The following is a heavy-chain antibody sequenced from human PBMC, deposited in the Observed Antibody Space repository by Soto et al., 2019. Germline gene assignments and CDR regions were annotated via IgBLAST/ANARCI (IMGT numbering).Heavy chain of an antibody. D-gene: IGHD3-22*01. Sequence: SETLSLTCTVSGGSISSGGYYWSWIRQHPGKGLEWIGYIYYSGSTYYNPSLKSRVTISVDTSKNQFSLKLSSVTAADTAVYYSARDTVSALLHWGQVTLLTVSS. CDR2: IYYSGST. CDR1: GGSISSGGYY. CDR3: ARDTVSALLH. J-gene: IGHJ4*02. V-gene: IGHV4-31*03.